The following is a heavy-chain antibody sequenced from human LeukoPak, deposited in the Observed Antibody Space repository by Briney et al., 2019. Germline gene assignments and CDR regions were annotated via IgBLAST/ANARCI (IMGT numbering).Heavy chain of an antibody. V-gene: IGHV3-21*01. Sequence: GGSLRPSCAASGFTFSSNSMNWVRQAPGKGLEWVSSISSSSSYIYYADSVKGRFTISRDNAKNSLYLQMNSLRAEDTAVYYCVVLHYDILTGYPNWFDPWGQGALVTVSS. CDR1: GFTFSSNS. D-gene: IGHD3-9*01. CDR2: ISSSSSYI. J-gene: IGHJ5*02. CDR3: VVLHYDILTGYPNWFDP.